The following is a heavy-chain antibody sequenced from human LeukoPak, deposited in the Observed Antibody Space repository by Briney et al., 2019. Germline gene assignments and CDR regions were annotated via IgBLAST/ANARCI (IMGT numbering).Heavy chain of an antibody. CDR3: ARESWDCSSTSCGIDY. D-gene: IGHD2-2*01. V-gene: IGHV4-59*12. CDR2: IYYSGST. J-gene: IGHJ4*02. Sequence: SETLSLTCTVSGGSISSYYWSWIRQPPGKGLEWIGYIYYSGSTNYNPSLKSRVTISVDTSKNQFSLKLSSVTAADTAVYYCARESWDCSSTSCGIDYWGQGTLVTVSS. CDR1: GGSISSYY.